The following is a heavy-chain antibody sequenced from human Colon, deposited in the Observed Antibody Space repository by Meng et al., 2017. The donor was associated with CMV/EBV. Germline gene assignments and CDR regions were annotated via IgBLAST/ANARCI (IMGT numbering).Heavy chain of an antibody. J-gene: IGHJ4*02. CDR2: IIPILGIA. Sequence: SVKVSCKASGGTFSSYAISWVRQAPGQGLEWMGGIIPILGIANYAQKFQGRVTITADKSTSTAYMELSSLRSEDTAVHYCARGVATIRYFDYWGQGTLVTVSS. D-gene: IGHD5-12*01. CDR3: ARGVATIRYFDY. V-gene: IGHV1-69*10. CDR1: GGTFSSYA.